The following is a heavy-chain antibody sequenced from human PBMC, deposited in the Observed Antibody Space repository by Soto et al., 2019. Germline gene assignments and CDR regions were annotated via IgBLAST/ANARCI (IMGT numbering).Heavy chain of an antibody. V-gene: IGHV1-69*13. CDR3: ASGYYDYVWGRDYYFDY. D-gene: IGHD3-16*01. CDR1: GGTFSSYA. J-gene: IGHJ4*02. CDR2: IIPIFGTA. Sequence: GPSVKVSCKASGGTFSSYAISWVRQAPGQGLEWMGGIIPIFGTANYAQKFQGRVTITADESTSTAYMELSSLRSEDTAVYYCASGYYDYVWGRDYYFDYWGQGTLVTVSS.